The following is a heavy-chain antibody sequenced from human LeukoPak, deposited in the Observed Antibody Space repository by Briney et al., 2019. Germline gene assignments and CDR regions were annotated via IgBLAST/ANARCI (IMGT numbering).Heavy chain of an antibody. V-gene: IGHV4-39*01. CDR3: ARFRLIAVAGFDY. Sequence: SETLSLTCTVSGGSISSSSYYWGWLRQPPGKGLEWIGSIYYSGSTYYNPSLKSRVTISVDTSKNQFSLKLSSVTAADTAVYYCARFRLIAVAGFDYWGQGTLVTVSS. CDR2: IYYSGST. D-gene: IGHD6-19*01. J-gene: IGHJ4*02. CDR1: GGSISSSSYY.